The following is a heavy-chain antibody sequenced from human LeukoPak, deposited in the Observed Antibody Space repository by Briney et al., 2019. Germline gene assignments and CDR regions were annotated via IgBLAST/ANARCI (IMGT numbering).Heavy chain of an antibody. V-gene: IGHV3-30*18. D-gene: IGHD6-19*01. CDR3: AKGSIAVAGFDY. Sequence: GRSLRLSCAASGFTSSSYGMHWVRQAPGKGLEWVAVISYDGSNKYYADSVKGRFTISRDNSKNTLYLQMNSLRAEDTAVYYCAKGSIAVAGFDYWGQGTLVTVSS. CDR2: ISYDGSNK. J-gene: IGHJ4*02. CDR1: GFTSSSYG.